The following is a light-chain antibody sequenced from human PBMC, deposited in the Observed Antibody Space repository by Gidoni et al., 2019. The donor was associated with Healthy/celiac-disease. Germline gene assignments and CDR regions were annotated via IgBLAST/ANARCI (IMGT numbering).Light chain of an antibody. Sequence: IQMTQSPSSLSASVGDRVTITCRASQSIRSYLNWYQQKPGKAPKLLIYAASSLQSGVPSRFSGSGAGTDFTLTSSSLQPEDFATYYCQQSYSTLWTFGQGTKVEIK. CDR2: AAS. V-gene: IGKV1-39*01. CDR1: QSIRSY. J-gene: IGKJ1*01. CDR3: QQSYSTLWT.